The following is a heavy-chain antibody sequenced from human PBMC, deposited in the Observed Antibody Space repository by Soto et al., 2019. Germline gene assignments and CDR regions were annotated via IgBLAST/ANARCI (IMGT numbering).Heavy chain of an antibody. Sequence: GGSLRLYCVASGFTFGNYAMNWVRQAPGKGLEWVSTISGSGGSPYYADSVKGRFTISRDNSKNTLYLQMNSLRAGDSAIYYCAKEGTSGLYYFDYWGQGTLVTVSS. D-gene: IGHD6-19*01. V-gene: IGHV3-23*01. J-gene: IGHJ4*02. CDR2: ISGSGGSP. CDR3: AKEGTSGLYYFDY. CDR1: GFTFGNYA.